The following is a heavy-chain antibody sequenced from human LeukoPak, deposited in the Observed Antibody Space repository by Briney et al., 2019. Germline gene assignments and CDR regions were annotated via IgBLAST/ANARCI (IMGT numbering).Heavy chain of an antibody. Sequence: GASLRLSCAAFEFTFKYYGMQWVRQAPSKGLGWMAFIPYDGNNKYYADSVKGRFTISRNNSKNTLDLQMDSVRAVDTSVYYCARWRGAAGIEYHYYMDVWGRGTTVTVSS. CDR2: IPYDGNNK. V-gene: IGHV3-30*02. CDR1: EFTFKYYG. CDR3: ARWRGAAGIEYHYYMDV. D-gene: IGHD6-13*01. J-gene: IGHJ6*03.